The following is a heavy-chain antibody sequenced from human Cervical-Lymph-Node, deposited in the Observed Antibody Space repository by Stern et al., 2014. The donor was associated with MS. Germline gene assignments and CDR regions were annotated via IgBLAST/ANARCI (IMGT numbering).Heavy chain of an antibody. Sequence: EVQLVESGAEVKKPGESLKISCKGSGYSFTSYWIAWVRQMPGKGLEWMESPYPGALNTKYTPSFQAQVPISAEKSTSPAYLQWSSLKASDTAMYYCARLSSWYEDYWGQGTLVTVSS. V-gene: IGHV5-51*03. CDR3: ARLSSWYEDY. CDR1: GYSFTSYW. J-gene: IGHJ4*02. D-gene: IGHD6-13*01. CDR2: PYPGALNT.